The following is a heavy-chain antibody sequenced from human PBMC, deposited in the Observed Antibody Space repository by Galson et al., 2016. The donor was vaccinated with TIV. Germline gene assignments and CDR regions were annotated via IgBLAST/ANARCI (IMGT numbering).Heavy chain of an antibody. CDR3: ARDRITYTLRGAFNL. CDR2: INVSGDRT. D-gene: IGHD3-10*01. V-gene: IGHV3-23*01. CDR1: GFTFNTYT. Sequence: CAASGFTFNTYTMDWVRQAPGKGLEWVSVINVSGDRTYYADSVKGRFTVSRDNSKNTLYLQMNNLRAEDTGIYYCARDRITYTLRGAFNLWGQGTWVTVSS. J-gene: IGHJ3*01.